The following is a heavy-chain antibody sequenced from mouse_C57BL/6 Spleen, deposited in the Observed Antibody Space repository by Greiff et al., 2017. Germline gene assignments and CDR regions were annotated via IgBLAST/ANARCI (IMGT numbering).Heavy chain of an antibody. CDR1: GFTFSDYG. CDR2: ISSGSSTI. J-gene: IGHJ1*03. V-gene: IGHV5-17*01. CDR3: ARTPYYGSSYFDV. D-gene: IGHD1-1*01. Sequence: EVKLVESGGGLVKPGGSLKLSCAASGFTFSDYGMHWVRQAPEKGLEWVAYISSGSSTIYYADTVKGRFTISRDNAKNTLFLQMTSLRSEDTAMYYCARTPYYGSSYFDVWGTGTTVTVSS.